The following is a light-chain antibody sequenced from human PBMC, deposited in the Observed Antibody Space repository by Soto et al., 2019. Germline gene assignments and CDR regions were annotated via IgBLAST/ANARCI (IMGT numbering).Light chain of an antibody. CDR2: AAS. J-gene: IGKJ1*01. V-gene: IGKV1-27*01. Sequence: IKMTQSPSSLSASLGDRVTITCRASQCISNYLAWYQQIPGKVPKLLIYAASTLQSGVPSRFSGSGSGTDFTLTISSLQPEDVATYYCQKYNSAPRTFGQGTKVDIK. CDR3: QKYNSAPRT. CDR1: QCISNY.